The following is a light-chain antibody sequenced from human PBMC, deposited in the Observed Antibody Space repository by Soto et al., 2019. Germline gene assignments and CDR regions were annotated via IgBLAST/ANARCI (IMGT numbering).Light chain of an antibody. CDR2: GNS. Sequence: QSVLTQPPSVSGAPGQRVTISCTGSSSNIGAGYDVHWYQQLPGTAPKLLIYGNSNRPSGVAARFSGSKSGTSASLAITGLQDEDEADYYCQSYDSSLIGSVFGGGTQLTVL. J-gene: IGLJ7*01. V-gene: IGLV1-40*01. CDR1: SSNIGAGYD. CDR3: QSYDSSLIGSV.